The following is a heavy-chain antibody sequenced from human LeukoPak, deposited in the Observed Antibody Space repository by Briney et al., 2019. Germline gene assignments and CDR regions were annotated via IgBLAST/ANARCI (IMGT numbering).Heavy chain of an antibody. CDR3: ARHTDSGSYLGYFDY. Sequence: SETLSLTCTVAGDSISSSSYYWGWIRQPPGKGLEWIGSIYYSGSTYYNPSLKTRVIISVDTSKTQFSLKLSSVIAADTAVYYCARHTDSGSYLGYFDYWGQGTLVTVSS. D-gene: IGHD1-26*01. J-gene: IGHJ4*02. CDR1: GDSISSSSYY. CDR2: IYYSGST. V-gene: IGHV4-39*01.